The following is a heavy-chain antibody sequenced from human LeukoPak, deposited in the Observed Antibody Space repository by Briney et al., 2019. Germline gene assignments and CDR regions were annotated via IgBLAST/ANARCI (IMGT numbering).Heavy chain of an antibody. V-gene: IGHV1-69*05. CDR2: TIPSKDTT. D-gene: IGHD3-3*01. CDR1: GGPFRSYV. CDR3: ARVGVSITIFGVVISPPFDY. Sequence: SVKVSCKISGGPFRSYVLNWVRQAPGQGLEWMGGTIPSKDTTNYAQNFQGRVTITTDESTSTAYMELSSLRSEDTAVYYCARVGVSITIFGVVISPPFDYWGQGTLVTVSS. J-gene: IGHJ4*02.